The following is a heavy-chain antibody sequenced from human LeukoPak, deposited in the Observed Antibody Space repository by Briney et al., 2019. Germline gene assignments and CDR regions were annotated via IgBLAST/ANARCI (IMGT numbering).Heavy chain of an antibody. CDR3: ARDSSSYYFDY. CDR1: GFTSSSYG. Sequence: GGSLRLSCAASGFTSSSYGMHWVRQAPDKGLEWVAVISYDGSKKYYVDSVKGRFTISRDNSKNTLYLQMNSLRAEDTAVYYCARDSSSYYFDYWGQGTLVTVSS. D-gene: IGHD6-6*01. J-gene: IGHJ4*02. CDR2: ISYDGSKK. V-gene: IGHV3-30*03.